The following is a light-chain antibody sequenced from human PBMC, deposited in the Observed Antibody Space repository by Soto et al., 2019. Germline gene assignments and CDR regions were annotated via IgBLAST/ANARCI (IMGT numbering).Light chain of an antibody. CDR2: GAS. Sequence: EIVLTQSPGTLSLSPGERATLSCRASQSVSSSYLAWYQQKPGQAPRLLIYGASSRATGIPDRFSGSGSGTEFTLTISSLQSEDFAVYYCQQRSSAITFGQGTRLEIK. CDR3: QQRSSAIT. V-gene: IGKV3D-20*02. CDR1: QSVSSSY. J-gene: IGKJ5*01.